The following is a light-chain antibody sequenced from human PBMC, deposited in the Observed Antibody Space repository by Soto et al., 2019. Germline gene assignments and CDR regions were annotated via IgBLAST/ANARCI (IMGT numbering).Light chain of an antibody. CDR3: QSYDSSLSGSYV. J-gene: IGLJ1*01. CDR2: GNS. Sequence: SVLPQPPSVPGAPGQRVTISCTGSSSNIGAGYDVHWYQQLPGTAPKLLIYGNSNRPSGVPDRFSGSKSGPSASLAITGLQAEDEADYSCQSYDSSLSGSYVFGTGTKVTVL. CDR1: SSNIGAGYD. V-gene: IGLV1-40*01.